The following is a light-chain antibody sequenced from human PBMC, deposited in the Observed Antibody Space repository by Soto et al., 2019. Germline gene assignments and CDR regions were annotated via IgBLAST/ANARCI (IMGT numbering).Light chain of an antibody. V-gene: IGKV3-15*01. CDR1: QSVSS. CDR2: DTS. J-gene: IGKJ4*01. CDR3: QLYNYWPLT. Sequence: SPATLSLKKGARATLSCRASQSVSSLACYQHKPGQTPRLLIYDTSTRATGVPARFSAIMYGTAGNINLHSLQSEDGEVDYGQLYNYWPLTFCGGTIVDIK.